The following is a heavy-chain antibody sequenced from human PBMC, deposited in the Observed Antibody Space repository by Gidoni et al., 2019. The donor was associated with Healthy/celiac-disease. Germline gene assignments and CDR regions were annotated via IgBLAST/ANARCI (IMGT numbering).Heavy chain of an antibody. J-gene: IGHJ6*02. V-gene: IGHV3-48*01. D-gene: IGHD3-3*01. Sequence: EVQLVESGGGLVQPGGSLRLSCAASGFTFSSYSMNWVRQAPGKGLEWVSYISSSSSTIYYADSVKGRFTISRDNAKNSLYLQMNSLRAEDTAVYYCARDPTPDYDFWSGYSHYYGMDVWGQGTTVTVSS. CDR3: ARDPTPDYDFWSGYSHYYGMDV. CDR2: ISSSSSTI. CDR1: GFTFSSYS.